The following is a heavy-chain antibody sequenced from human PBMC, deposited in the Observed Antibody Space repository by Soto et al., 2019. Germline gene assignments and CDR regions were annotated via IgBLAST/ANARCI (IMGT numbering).Heavy chain of an antibody. CDR3: ARDRLRYFDWRGRTYYYYGMDV. CDR1: GFTFSSYS. CDR2: ISSSSSTI. J-gene: IGHJ6*02. D-gene: IGHD3-9*01. Sequence: VQLVESGGGLVQPGGSLRLSCAASGFTFSSYSMNWVRQAPGKGLEWVSYISSSSSTIYYADSVKGRFTISRDNAKNSLYLQMNSLRDEDTAVYYCARDRLRYFDWRGRTYYYYGMDVWGQGTTVTVSS. V-gene: IGHV3-48*02.